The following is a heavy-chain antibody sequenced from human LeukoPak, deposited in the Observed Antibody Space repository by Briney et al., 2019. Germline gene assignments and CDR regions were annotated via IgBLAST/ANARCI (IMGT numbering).Heavy chain of an antibody. V-gene: IGHV4-34*01. CDR2: INHSGST. CDR1: GGSFSGYY. J-gene: IGHJ4*02. CDR3: ARHVHSGYEIDY. Sequence: SETLSLTCAVYGGSFSGYYWSWIRQPPGKGLEWIGEINHSGSTNYNPSLKSRVTISVDTSKNQFSLKLSSVTAADTAVYCCARHVHSGYEIDYWGQGTLVTVSS. D-gene: IGHD5-12*01.